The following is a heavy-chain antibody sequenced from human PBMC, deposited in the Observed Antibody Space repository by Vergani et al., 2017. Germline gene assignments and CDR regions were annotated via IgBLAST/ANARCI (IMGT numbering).Heavy chain of an antibody. Sequence: QVQLVQSGAEVKKPGSSVKVSCKASGGTFSSYAISWVRQASGQGLEWMGGIIPIFGTANYAQKFQGRVTITADESPSTAYMELSSLRSEDTAVYYCARFSTVTTEADYYYYMDVWGKGTTVTVSS. D-gene: IGHD4-17*01. CDR3: ARFSTVTTEADYYYYMDV. J-gene: IGHJ6*03. V-gene: IGHV1-69*01. CDR1: GGTFSSYA. CDR2: IIPIFGTA.